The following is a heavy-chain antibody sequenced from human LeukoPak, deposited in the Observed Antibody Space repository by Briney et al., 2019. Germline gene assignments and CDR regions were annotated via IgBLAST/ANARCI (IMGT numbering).Heavy chain of an antibody. CDR3: AREGSYAASPTHDY. J-gene: IGHJ4*02. CDR1: GYNFTAYW. Sequence: GESLKISCEVFGYNFTAYWLGWVRQMPGKGLEWMGIIYPGDSDTRYSPSFQGQVIISADKSINTAYLQWRSLKASDTAMYYCAREGSYAASPTHDYWGRGTRVTVSS. D-gene: IGHD3-16*01. V-gene: IGHV5-51*01. CDR2: IYPGDSDT.